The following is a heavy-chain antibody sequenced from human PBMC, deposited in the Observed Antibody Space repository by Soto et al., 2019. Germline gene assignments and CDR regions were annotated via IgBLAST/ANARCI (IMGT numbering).Heavy chain of an antibody. CDR3: ARGSRLGGGDY. J-gene: IGHJ4*02. CDR2: IYYSGST. Sequence: PSETLSLTCSVSGGSISTCGYYWSWIRQHPGKGLEWIGYIYYSGSTYYNPSLKSRVTMSVDTSKNQFSLKLSSVTAADMAVYYLARGSRLGGGDYWGQGTLVTV. CDR1: GGSISTCGYY. V-gene: IGHV4-31*03. D-gene: IGHD3-16*01.